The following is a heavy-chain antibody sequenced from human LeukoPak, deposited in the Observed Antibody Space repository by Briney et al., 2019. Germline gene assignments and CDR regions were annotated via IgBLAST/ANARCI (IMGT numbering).Heavy chain of an antibody. CDR3: AREKSVSGWHAAS. J-gene: IGHJ5*02. CDR2: IYSSGAS. Sequence: SETLSLTWTVSGGSISSDCWSWIRQPGGKGLEWVGRIYSSGASDINPSFQSRVTISVDTSKNQVFLTLTSVTAADTAAYFCAREKSVSGWHAASCGQGTLVTVSS. CDR1: GGSISSDC. D-gene: IGHD6-19*01. V-gene: IGHV4-4*07.